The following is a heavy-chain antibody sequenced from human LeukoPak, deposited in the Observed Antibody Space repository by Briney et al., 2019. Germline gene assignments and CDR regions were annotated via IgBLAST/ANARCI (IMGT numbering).Heavy chain of an antibody. V-gene: IGHV4-34*01. CDR1: GGSFSGYY. CDR3: ARAGRYFDWSTKNWFDP. D-gene: IGHD3-9*01. Sequence: PSETLSLTCAVYGGSFSGYYWSWIRQPPGKGLEWIGEINQSGSTNYNPSLKSRVTISVDTSKNQFSLKLSSVTAADTAVYYCARAGRYFDWSTKNWFDPWGQGTLVTVSS. CDR2: INQSGST. J-gene: IGHJ5*02.